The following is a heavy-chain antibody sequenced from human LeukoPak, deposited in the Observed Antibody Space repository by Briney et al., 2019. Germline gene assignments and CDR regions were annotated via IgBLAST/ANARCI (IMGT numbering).Heavy chain of an antibody. D-gene: IGHD4-17*01. CDR3: ARFPMTTVTPFDY. CDR1: GGTFSSYT. Sequence: SVKVSCKASGGTFSSYTISWVRQAPGQGLEWMGRIIPILGIANYAQKFQGRVTITADKSTSTAYMELSSLRSEDTAVYYCARFPMTTVTPFDYWGQGTLVTVSS. V-gene: IGHV1-69*02. CDR2: IIPILGIA. J-gene: IGHJ4*02.